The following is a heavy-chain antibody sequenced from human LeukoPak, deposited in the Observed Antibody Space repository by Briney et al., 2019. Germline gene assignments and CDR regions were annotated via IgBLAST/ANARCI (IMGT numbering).Heavy chain of an antibody. J-gene: IGHJ3*02. CDR3: AGDSDSYYFDPPLSFHI. V-gene: IGHV3-20*04. D-gene: IGHD2-21*02. CDR1: GFNFDEYG. CDR2: INWSGGST. Sequence: GGSLRLSCAASGFNFDEYGLSWVRQVPGKGLEWVSGINWSGGSTGYADSVKGRFTISRDNAKKSLYLQMNSLKTEDSALYYCAGDSDSYYFDPPLSFHIWGQGTMVTVSS.